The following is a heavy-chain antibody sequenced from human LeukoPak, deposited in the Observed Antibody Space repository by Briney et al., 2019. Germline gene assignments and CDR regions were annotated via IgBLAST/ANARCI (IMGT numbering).Heavy chain of an antibody. V-gene: IGHV1-46*01. CDR1: GYTFTSYY. J-gene: IGHJ3*02. Sequence: ASVKVSCKASGYTFTSYYMHWVRQAPGQGLEWMGIINPSGGSTSYAQKFQGRVTMTRDTSTSTVYMELSSLRSEDTAVYYCARGRWLRLGELSLSRAPDAFDIWGQGTMVTVPS. CDR3: ARGRWLRLGELSLSRAPDAFDI. D-gene: IGHD3-16*02. CDR2: INPSGGST.